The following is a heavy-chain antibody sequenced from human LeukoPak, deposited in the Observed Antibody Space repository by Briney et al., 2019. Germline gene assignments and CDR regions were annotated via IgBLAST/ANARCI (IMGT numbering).Heavy chain of an antibody. V-gene: IGHV1-2*06. J-gene: IGHJ4*02. D-gene: IGHD3-3*01. CDR3: ARDPWSGYPTSDY. CDR1: GYIFTDYY. CDR2: INPNSGGT. Sequence: GASVKVSCKASGYIFTDYYMHWVRQAPGQELGWMGRINPNSGGTNYAQKFQGRVTMTRDTSISTAYMELSRLRSDDTAVYYCARDPWSGYPTSDYWGQGTLVTVSS.